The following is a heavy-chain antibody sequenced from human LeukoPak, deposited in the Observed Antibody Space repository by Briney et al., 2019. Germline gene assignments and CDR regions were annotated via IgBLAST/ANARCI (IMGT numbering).Heavy chain of an antibody. CDR2: IYYSGGT. V-gene: IGHV4-30-4*08. J-gene: IGHJ4*02. CDR3: ARVQGVGATYFDY. Sequence: TLSLTSTVSGGSISSGDYYWSWIRQPPGKGLERIGYIYYSGGTYYNPPLKSRVTISVDTSKTQFSLKLSSVTAADTAVYYCARVQGVGATYFDYWGQGTLVTVSS. CDR1: GGSISSGDYY. D-gene: IGHD1-26*01.